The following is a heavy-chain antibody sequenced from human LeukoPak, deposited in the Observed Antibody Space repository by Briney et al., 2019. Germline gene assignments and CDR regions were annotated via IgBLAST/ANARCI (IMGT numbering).Heavy chain of an antibody. Sequence: GGSLRLSCAASGFTFSSYEMNWVRQAPGKGLEWVSYISSSGSTIYYADSVKGRFTISRDNAKNSLYLQMNSLRAEDTAVYYCARLGEYYYYYGMDVWGQGTTVTVSS. CDR2: ISSSGSTI. CDR1: GFTFSSYE. D-gene: IGHD2-21*01. CDR3: ARLGEYYYYYGMDV. V-gene: IGHV3-48*03. J-gene: IGHJ6*02.